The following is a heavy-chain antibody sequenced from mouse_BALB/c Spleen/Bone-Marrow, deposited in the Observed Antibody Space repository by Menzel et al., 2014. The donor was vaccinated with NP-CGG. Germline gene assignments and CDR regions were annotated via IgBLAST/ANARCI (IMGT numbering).Heavy chain of an antibody. V-gene: IGHV1-14*01. CDR3: ASPYYRYDALDY. J-gene: IGHJ4*01. Sequence: EVKLVESGPELVKPGASVKMSCKASGYTFTSYVMHWVKQKPGQGLEWVGYTNPYNDGTKYNEKFKGKATLTSDKSSSTAYMELSSLTSEDSAVYYCASPYYRYDALDYWGQGTSVTVSS. CDR1: GYTFTSYV. D-gene: IGHD2-14*01. CDR2: TNPYNDGT.